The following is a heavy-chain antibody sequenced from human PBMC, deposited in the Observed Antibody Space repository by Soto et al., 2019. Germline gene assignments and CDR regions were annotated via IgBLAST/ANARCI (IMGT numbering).Heavy chain of an antibody. V-gene: IGHV1-69*01. CDR3: ARRPYGPTVSQWRTENWFDP. CDR1: GGTFSSYA. Sequence: QVQLVQSGAEVKKPGSSVKVSCKASGGTFSSYAISWVRQAPGQGLEWMGGIIPIFGTANYAQKFQGRVTITADESTSTAYMELSSLRSEDTAVYYCARRPYGPTVSQWRTENWFDPWGQGTLVTVSS. J-gene: IGHJ5*02. CDR2: IIPIFGTA. D-gene: IGHD1-1*01.